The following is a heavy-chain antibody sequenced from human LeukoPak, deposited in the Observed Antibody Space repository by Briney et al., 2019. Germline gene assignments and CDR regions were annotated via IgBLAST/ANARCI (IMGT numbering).Heavy chain of an antibody. V-gene: IGHV1-24*01. CDR3: ATTDGPAGYSSGWYGY. CDR2: FDPEDGET. J-gene: IGHJ4*02. D-gene: IGHD6-19*01. CDR1: GYTLTELS. Sequence: ASVKVSCKVSGYTLTELSMHWVRQAPGKGLEWMGGFDPEDGETIYAQKFQGRVTMTEDTSTDTAYMELSSLRSEDTAVYYCATTDGPAGYSSGWYGYWGQGTLVTVSS.